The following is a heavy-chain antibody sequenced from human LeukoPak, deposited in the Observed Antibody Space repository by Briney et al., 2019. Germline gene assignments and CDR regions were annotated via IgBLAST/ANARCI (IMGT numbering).Heavy chain of an antibody. V-gene: IGHV1-2*04. Sequence: ASVKVSCKASGYTFTGYYMHWVRQAPGQGLEWMGWINPNSGGTNYAQKFQGWVTMTRDTSISTAYMELSRLRSDDTAVYYCARAPGYSNYLYYFDYWGQGTLVTVSS. J-gene: IGHJ4*02. D-gene: IGHD4-11*01. CDR2: INPNSGGT. CDR1: GYTFTGYY. CDR3: ARAPGYSNYLYYFDY.